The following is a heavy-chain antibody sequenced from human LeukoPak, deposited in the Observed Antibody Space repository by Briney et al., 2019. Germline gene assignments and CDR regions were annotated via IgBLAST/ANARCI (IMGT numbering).Heavy chain of an antibody. CDR1: GFTFSSYA. Sequence: GGSLRLSCAVSGFTFSSYAMSWVRQAPGKGLEWVSSISGSGNSTYYADSVKGRFTISRDNSKNTLYLQMNSLRAEDRAVHFCARGPRCSSTSCYSVGLFDYWGQGTLVTVSS. V-gene: IGHV3-23*01. CDR2: ISGSGNST. J-gene: IGHJ4*02. CDR3: ARGPRCSSTSCYSVGLFDY. D-gene: IGHD2-2*01.